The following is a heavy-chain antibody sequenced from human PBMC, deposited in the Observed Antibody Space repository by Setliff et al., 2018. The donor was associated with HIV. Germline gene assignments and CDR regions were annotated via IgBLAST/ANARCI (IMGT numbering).Heavy chain of an antibody. CDR2: IYYSGST. J-gene: IGHJ6*03. CDR1: GGSISSGGYY. CDR3: ARSKKRGDYYYYYYYMDV. D-gene: IGHD3-16*01. Sequence: LSLTCTVSGGSISSGGYYWSWIRQHPGKGLEWIGYIYYSGSTYYNPSLKSRVTISVDTSKNQFPLKLSSVTAADTAVYYCARSKKRGDYYYYYYYMDVWGKGTTVTVSS. V-gene: IGHV4-31*03.